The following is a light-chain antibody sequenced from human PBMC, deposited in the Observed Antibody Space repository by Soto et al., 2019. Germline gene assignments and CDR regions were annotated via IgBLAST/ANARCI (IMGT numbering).Light chain of an antibody. CDR3: QQDVSSPPLHT. CDR2: GAS. J-gene: IGKJ2*01. V-gene: IGKV3-20*01. CDR1: QSVSSSY. Sequence: EIVLTQSPGTLSLSPGERATLSCRASQSVSSSYLAWYQQKPGQAPRLLIYGASSRATGIPDRFSGSGSGTDFTLTISRLEPDYFAVYYWQQDVSSPPLHTFGQGTKLEIK.